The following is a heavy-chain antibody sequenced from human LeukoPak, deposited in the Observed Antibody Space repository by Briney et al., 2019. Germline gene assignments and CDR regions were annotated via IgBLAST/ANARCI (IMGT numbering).Heavy chain of an antibody. Sequence: SVKVSCKASGGTFSSHAISWVRQAPGQGLEWMGGIIPIFGTANYAQKFQGRVTITTDESTSTAYMELRSLRSDDTAVYYCARDLIIAVDSNWFDPWGQGTLVTVSS. CDR2: IIPIFGTA. CDR1: GGTFSSHA. J-gene: IGHJ5*02. CDR3: ARDLIIAVDSNWFDP. V-gene: IGHV1-69*05. D-gene: IGHD6-19*01.